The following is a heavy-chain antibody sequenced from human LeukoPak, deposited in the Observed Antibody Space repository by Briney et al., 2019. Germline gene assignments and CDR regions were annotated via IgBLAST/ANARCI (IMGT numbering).Heavy chain of an antibody. J-gene: IGHJ4*02. D-gene: IGHD3-10*01. CDR2: IYNRGST. V-gene: IGHV4-4*07. CDR1: GDSISSYY. CDR3: ARVRGRDDY. Sequence: PSETLSLTCSVSGDSISSYYWSWIRQPAGKGLEWIGRIYNRGSTNYNPSLKSRVTISVDTSKNQFSLKLNSVTTADTAIYYCARVRGRDDYWGQGTLVTVSS.